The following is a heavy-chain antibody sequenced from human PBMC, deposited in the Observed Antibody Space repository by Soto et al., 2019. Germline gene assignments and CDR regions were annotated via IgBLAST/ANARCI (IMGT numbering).Heavy chain of an antibody. CDR2: IKSKTDGGTA. Sequence: LSCVASGFNLSHPWMTWVRQAAGKGLEWVGRIKSKTDGGTADYAAPVKGRATISRDDSKNTVYLQMNSLKTEDKAVYYCTTGIYYDILTGYHNVDYWGQGALVTVSS. J-gene: IGHJ4*02. CDR1: GFNLSHPW. CDR3: TTGIYYDILTGYHNVDY. D-gene: IGHD3-9*01. V-gene: IGHV3-15*01.